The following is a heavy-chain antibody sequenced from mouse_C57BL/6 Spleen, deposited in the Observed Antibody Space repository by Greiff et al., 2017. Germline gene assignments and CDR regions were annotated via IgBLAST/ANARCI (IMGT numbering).Heavy chain of an antibody. D-gene: IGHD2-2*01. CDR1: GFSFNTYA. J-gene: IGHJ1*03. CDR3: VRHYGYYFDV. CDR2: IRSKSNNYAT. V-gene: IGHV10-1*01. Sequence: EVMLVESGGGLVQPKGSLKLSCAASGFSFNTYAMNWVRQAPGKGLEWVARIRSKSNNYATYYADSVKDRFTISRDDSESMLYLQMNNLKTEDTAMYYCVRHYGYYFDVWGTGTTVTVCS.